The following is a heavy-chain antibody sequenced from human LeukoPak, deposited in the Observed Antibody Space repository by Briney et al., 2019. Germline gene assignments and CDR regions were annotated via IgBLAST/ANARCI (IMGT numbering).Heavy chain of an antibody. CDR3: ASPRGGYYGSGSYLVWPALSALVN. V-gene: IGHV3-30*04. CDR2: ISYDGSNK. D-gene: IGHD3-10*01. Sequence: PGGSLRLSCAASGFTFSSYAMHWVRQAPGKGLEWVAVISYDGSNKYYADSVKGRFTISRDNSKNTLYLQMNSLRAEDTAVYYCASPRGGYYGSGSYLVWPALSALVNWGQGTLVTVSS. J-gene: IGHJ4*02. CDR1: GFTFSSYA.